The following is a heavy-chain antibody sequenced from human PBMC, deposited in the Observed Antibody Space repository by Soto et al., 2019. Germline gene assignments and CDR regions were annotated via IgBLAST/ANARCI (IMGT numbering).Heavy chain of an antibody. D-gene: IGHD3-22*01. CDR2: ISGSGGST. CDR3: VFPSSGKYFFDY. CDR1: GFTFRNSA. J-gene: IGHJ4*02. V-gene: IGHV3-23*01. Sequence: SLSLSCAASGFTFRNSAMNWVRQAPGKGLEWVSAISGSGGSTYYADPVNGRFTISTDNSKNTLYLQMNSLRAEDTAVYYCVFPSSGKYFFDYWGQGALVTVSS.